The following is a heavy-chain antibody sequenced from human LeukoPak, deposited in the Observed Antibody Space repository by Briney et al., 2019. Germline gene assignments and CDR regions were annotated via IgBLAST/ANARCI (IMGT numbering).Heavy chain of an antibody. D-gene: IGHD3-3*01. CDR1: GYSISSRYY. V-gene: IGHV4-38-2*01. CDR3: ARLFSGVLDY. Sequence: SETLSLTCAVSGYSISSRYYWGGIRQPPGKGLEWIGSIYHSGSTYYNPSLKSRVTISVDTSKNQFSLKLSSVTAADTAVYYCARLFSGVLDYWGQGTLVTVSS. CDR2: IYHSGST. J-gene: IGHJ4*02.